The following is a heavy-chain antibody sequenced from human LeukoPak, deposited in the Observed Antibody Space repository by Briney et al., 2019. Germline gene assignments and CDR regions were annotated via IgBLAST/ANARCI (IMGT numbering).Heavy chain of an antibody. CDR3: ARERYYDSSVYPPPDAFDI. V-gene: IGHV3-30*02. J-gene: IGHJ3*02. CDR2: IRYDGSDK. Sequence: PGGSLRLSCAASGLTFSSYGLHWVPQTPGKGLKWLAFIRYDGSDKYHVDAVKGRFNISRDNSKNTLYLQMNSLRTEDTAVYYCARERYYDSSVYPPPDAFDIWGQGTMVTVSS. CDR1: GLTFSSYG. D-gene: IGHD3-22*01.